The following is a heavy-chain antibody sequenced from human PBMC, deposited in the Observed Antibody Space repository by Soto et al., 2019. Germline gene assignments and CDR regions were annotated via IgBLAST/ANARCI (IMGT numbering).Heavy chain of an antibody. CDR3: ARDRPYCSGGSCYSFDY. Sequence: GGSLRLSCEASGFSFTNYAISWVRQSPGKGLEWVSSVSGSGGGTYYADSVKGRFTISRDNSKDTLYLEMNSLRAEDTALYYCARDRPYCSGGSCYSFDYWGQGTLVTAPQ. CDR1: GFSFTNYA. V-gene: IGHV3-23*01. D-gene: IGHD2-15*01. J-gene: IGHJ4*02. CDR2: VSGSGGGT.